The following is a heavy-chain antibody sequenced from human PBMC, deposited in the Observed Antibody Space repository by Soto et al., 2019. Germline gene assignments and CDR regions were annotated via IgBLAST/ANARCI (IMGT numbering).Heavy chain of an antibody. D-gene: IGHD4-17*01. J-gene: IGHJ3*02. CDR1: GYTFTGYY. V-gene: IGHV1-2*04. CDR3: ARGSLNYGDWYAFDI. CDR2: INPNSGGT. Sequence: VASVKVSCKASGYTFTGYYMHWVRQAPGQGLEWMGWINPNSGGTNYAQKFQGWVTMTRDTSISTAYMELSRLRSDDTAVYYCARGSLNYGDWYAFDIWGQGTMVTVSS.